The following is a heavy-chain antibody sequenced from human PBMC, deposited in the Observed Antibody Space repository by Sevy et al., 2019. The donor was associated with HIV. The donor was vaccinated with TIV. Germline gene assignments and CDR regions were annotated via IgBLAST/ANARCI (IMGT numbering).Heavy chain of an antibody. Sequence: ASVKVSCKASGGTFSSYAFSWVRQAPGQGLEWMGGIIPIFGTANYVQKFQGRVTITADKSTSTAYMELSSLRSEDTAVYYCAWSPMGYYYYYYMDVWGKGTTVTVSS. CDR3: AWSPMGYYYYYYMDV. D-gene: IGHD1-26*01. J-gene: IGHJ6*03. CDR2: IIPIFGTA. V-gene: IGHV1-69*06. CDR1: GGTFSSYA.